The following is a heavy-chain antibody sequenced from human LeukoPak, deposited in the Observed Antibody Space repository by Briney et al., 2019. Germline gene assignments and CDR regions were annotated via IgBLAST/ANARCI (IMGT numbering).Heavy chain of an antibody. CDR1: GFTFSDYY. J-gene: IGHJ6*02. D-gene: IGHD6-13*01. CDR2: ISSSGSTI. Sequence: SGGSLRLSCAASGFTFSDYYMSWIRQAPGKGLEWVSYISSSGSTIYYADSVKGRFTISRDNAKNSLYLQMNSLRAGDTAVYYCARDSGSSSWYTTLKAEGMDVWGQGTTVTVSS. CDR3: ARDSGSSSWYTTLKAEGMDV. V-gene: IGHV3-11*01.